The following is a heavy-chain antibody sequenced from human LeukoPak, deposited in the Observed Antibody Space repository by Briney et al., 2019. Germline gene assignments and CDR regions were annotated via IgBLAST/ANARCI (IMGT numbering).Heavy chain of an antibody. Sequence: SETLSLTCAVYGGSFSGYYWSWIRQPPGKGLEWIGEIIHRGSTNYNPPLKSRVTISVDTSKNQFSLKLSSVTAADTAVYYCARDRYCSSTSCYSAFDIWGQGTLVTVSS. J-gene: IGHJ4*02. V-gene: IGHV4-34*12. CDR3: ARDRYCSSTSCYSAFDI. D-gene: IGHD2-2*02. CDR2: IIHRGST. CDR1: GGSFSGYY.